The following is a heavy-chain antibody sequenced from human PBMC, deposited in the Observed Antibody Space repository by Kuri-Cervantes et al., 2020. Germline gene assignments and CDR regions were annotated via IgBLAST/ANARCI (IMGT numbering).Heavy chain of an antibody. D-gene: IGHD5-18*01. CDR3: AKDMDSYGGPFDY. J-gene: IGHJ4*02. Sequence: LSLTCAASGFTFSSYGMHWVRQAPGKGLEWVAVISYDGSNKYYADSVKGRFTISRDNSKNTLYLQMNSLRAEDTAVYYCAKDMDSYGGPFDYWGQGTLVTVSS. V-gene: IGHV3-30*18. CDR2: ISYDGSNK. CDR1: GFTFSSYG.